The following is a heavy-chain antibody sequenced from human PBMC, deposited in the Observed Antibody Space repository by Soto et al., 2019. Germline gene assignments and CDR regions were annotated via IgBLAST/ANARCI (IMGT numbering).Heavy chain of an antibody. J-gene: IGHJ5*02. Sequence: SETLSLTCAVSGGSISSGGYSWSWTRQPPGKGLEWIGYIYHSGSTYYNPSLKSRVTISVDRSKNQFSLKLSSVTAADTAVYYCARDYRYNWFDPWGQGTLVTVSS. V-gene: IGHV4-30-2*01. CDR1: GGSISSGGYS. D-gene: IGHD4-4*01. CDR2: IYHSGST. CDR3: ARDYRYNWFDP.